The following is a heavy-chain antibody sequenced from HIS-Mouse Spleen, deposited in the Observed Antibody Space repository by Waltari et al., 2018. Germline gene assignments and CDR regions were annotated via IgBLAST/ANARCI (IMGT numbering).Heavy chain of an antibody. J-gene: IGHJ4*02. CDR2: IKQDGSEK. D-gene: IGHD6-6*01. Sequence: EVQLVESGGGLVQPGGSLRLSCAASGFTFSSYWISWVRQAPGKGLEWVANIKQDGSEKYYVDSVKGRFTISRDNAKNSLYLQMNSLRAEDTAVYYCARGRSSSPYWGQGTLVTVSS. CDR1: GFTFSSYW. V-gene: IGHV3-7*01. CDR3: ARGRSSSPY.